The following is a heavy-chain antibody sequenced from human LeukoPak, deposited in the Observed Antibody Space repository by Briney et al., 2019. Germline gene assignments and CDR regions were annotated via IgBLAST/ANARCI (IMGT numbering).Heavy chain of an antibody. CDR1: EFTSSSYS. CDR3: ARDRSPIAADGMDV. V-gene: IGHV3-21*01. CDR2: FSTGSSYI. D-gene: IGHD6-25*01. Sequence: PGGPRRLSCAPSEFTSSSYSINGFPQARGKGLEGVSSFSTGSSYIYYADSVKGRFTISRDNAKNSLYLQMNSLRAEDTAVFYCARDRSPIAADGMDVWGRGTTVTVSS. J-gene: IGHJ6*02.